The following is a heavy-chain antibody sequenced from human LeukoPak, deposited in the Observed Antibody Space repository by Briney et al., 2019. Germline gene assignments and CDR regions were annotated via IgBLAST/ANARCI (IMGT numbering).Heavy chain of an antibody. CDR1: GYSFTSYW. J-gene: IGHJ5*02. Sequence: GESLKISCKGSGYSFTSYWIGWVRQMPGKGLEWMGLIYPGDSDTRYSPSFQGHVTISADKSISTAYLQWSSLKASDTAMYYCAREEYFDWSNPRTNWFDPWGQGTLVTVSS. CDR3: AREEYFDWSNPRTNWFDP. CDR2: IYPGDSDT. D-gene: IGHD3-9*01. V-gene: IGHV5-51*01.